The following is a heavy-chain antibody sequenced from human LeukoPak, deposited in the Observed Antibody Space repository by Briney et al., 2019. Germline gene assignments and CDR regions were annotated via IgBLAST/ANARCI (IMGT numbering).Heavy chain of an antibody. CDR3: TMDTFGPRDY. CDR1: GFTLSAYW. V-gene: IGHV3-74*01. J-gene: IGHJ4*02. D-gene: IGHD5-18*01. CDR2: IAPDGSRT. Sequence: GGSLRLSCAASGFTLSAYWMHWVRQAPGRGLVWVSRIAPDGSRTDYADSVKGRFTISSDNAKNTLYLQLNSLRPEDTALYHCTMDTFGPRDYWGQGALVTVSS.